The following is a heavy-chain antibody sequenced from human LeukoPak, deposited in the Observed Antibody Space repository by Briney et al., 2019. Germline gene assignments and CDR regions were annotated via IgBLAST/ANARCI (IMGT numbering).Heavy chain of an antibody. CDR2: INPSGGST. Sequence: ASVTVSCKASGYTFTSYYMHWVRQAPGQGLEWMGIINPSGGSTSYAQKLQGRVTMTRDTSTSTVYMELSSLRSEDTAVYYCARVASGYGHYWGQGPVVTVSS. D-gene: IGHD5-12*01. V-gene: IGHV1-46*01. CDR1: GYTFTSYY. CDR3: ARVASGYGHY. J-gene: IGHJ4*02.